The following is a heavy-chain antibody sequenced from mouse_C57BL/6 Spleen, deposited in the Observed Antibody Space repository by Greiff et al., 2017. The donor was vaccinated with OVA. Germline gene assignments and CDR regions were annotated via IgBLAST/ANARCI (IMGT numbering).Heavy chain of an antibody. D-gene: IGHD1-1*01. J-gene: IGHJ3*01. Sequence: VMLVESGAELVRPGTSVKMSCKASGYTFTNYWIGWAKQRPGHGLEWIGDIYPGGGYTNYNEKFKGKATLTADKSSSTAYMQFSSLTSEDSAIYYCARYETTEGFAYWGQGTLVTVSA. CDR1: GYTFTNYW. V-gene: IGHV1-63*01. CDR3: ARYETTEGFAY. CDR2: IYPGGGYT.